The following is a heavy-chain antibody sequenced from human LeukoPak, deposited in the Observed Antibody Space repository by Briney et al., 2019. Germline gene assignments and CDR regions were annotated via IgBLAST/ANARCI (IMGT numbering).Heavy chain of an antibody. CDR1: GFTFTDYY. V-gene: IGHV3-11*01. CDR2: ITNGGTSI. CDR3: ARLFYDSSGYPDY. Sequence: GGSLRLSCAASGFTFTDYYMSWIRQAPGKGLEGFSYITNGGTSIYYADSVKGRFTISSDNAKNSLDLQMNSLIAEDTAIYYCARLFYDSSGYPDYWGQGTLVTVS. D-gene: IGHD3-22*01. J-gene: IGHJ4*02.